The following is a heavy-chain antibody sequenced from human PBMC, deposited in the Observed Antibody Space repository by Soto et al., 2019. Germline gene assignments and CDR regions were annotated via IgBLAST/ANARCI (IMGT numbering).Heavy chain of an antibody. V-gene: IGHV1-2*04. CDR3: ARSPIVVPPHARLDV. CDR2: INPDNGGT. D-gene: IGHD2-2*01. Sequence: ASVKVSCKASGYTFIDYYMHWVRQAPGQGLEWMGWINPDNGGTNYAQKFQGWVTVTRDTSISTAYMELSRLRSDDTAVYFCARSPIVVPPHARLDVLGQGTTVTFCS. CDR1: GYTFIDYY. J-gene: IGHJ6*02.